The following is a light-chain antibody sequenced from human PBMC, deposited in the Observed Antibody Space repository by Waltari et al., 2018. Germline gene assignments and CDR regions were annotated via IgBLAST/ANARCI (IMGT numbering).Light chain of an antibody. V-gene: IGKV3-20*01. CDR3: QKYESLPAT. J-gene: IGKJ1*01. CDR1: QSVGRY. CDR2: HAS. Sequence: EIVLTQSPGTLPLSPGERATLSCRASQSVGRYLVWYQQKPGQAPRLLIYHASIRATGIPDRFSGSGSGTDFSLTISRLEPEDFAVYYCQKYESLPATFGQGTKVEI.